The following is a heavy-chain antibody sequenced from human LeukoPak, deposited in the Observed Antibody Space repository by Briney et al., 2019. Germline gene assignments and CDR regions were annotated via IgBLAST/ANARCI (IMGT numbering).Heavy chain of an antibody. CDR3: ARDADPGLWFGEFPFDS. CDR1: GFNFSTYS. CDR2: ISGSGSTK. J-gene: IGHJ4*02. D-gene: IGHD3-10*01. Sequence: GGSLRLSCAASGFNFSTYSMNWVRQAPGKGLEWVSYISGSGSTKYSEDSVTGRFTISRDNARNSLYLQMNGLRVEDTAVYYCARDADPGLWFGEFPFDSWGQGTLVTVSS. V-gene: IGHV3-48*04.